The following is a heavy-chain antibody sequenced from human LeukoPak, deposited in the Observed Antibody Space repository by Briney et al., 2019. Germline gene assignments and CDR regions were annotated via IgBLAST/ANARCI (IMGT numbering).Heavy chain of an antibody. CDR2: IYTSGST. D-gene: IGHD6-19*01. Sequence: SETLSLTCTVSGGSISSGSYYWSWIRQPAGKGLEWIGRIYTSGSTNYNPSLKSRVTISVDTSKNQFSLKLSSVTAADTAVYYCARGRYSSGWYGAFDIWGQGTMVTVSS. CDR3: ARGRYSSGWYGAFDI. CDR1: GGSISSGSYY. V-gene: IGHV4-61*02. J-gene: IGHJ3*02.